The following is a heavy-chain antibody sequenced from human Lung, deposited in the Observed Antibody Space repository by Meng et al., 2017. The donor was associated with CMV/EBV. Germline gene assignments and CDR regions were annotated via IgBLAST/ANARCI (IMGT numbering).Heavy chain of an antibody. D-gene: IGHD2-2*01. CDR3: ARTRIEVEPDGRKIKYYNYGMDV. Sequence: ASXXVSXKASGYTXTTYDINWVRQATGQGLEWMGWMNPNSGNTGYAQKFQGRVTLTRVTSISTAYMELSSLTSDDTAVYYCARTRIEVEPDGRKIKYYNYGMDVWXQGTXVTVSS. CDR1: GYTXTTYD. J-gene: IGHJ6*02. CDR2: MNPNSGNT. V-gene: IGHV1-8*01.